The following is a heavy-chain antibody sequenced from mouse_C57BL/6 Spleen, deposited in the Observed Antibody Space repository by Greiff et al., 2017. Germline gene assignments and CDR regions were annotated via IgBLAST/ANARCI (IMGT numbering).Heavy chain of an antibody. J-gene: IGHJ2*01. V-gene: IGHV1-72*01. CDR1: GYTFTSYW. Sequence: QVQLKQPGAELVKPGASVKLSCKASGYTFTSYWMHWVKQMPGRGLEWIGRIDPNSGGTKYNEKFKSKATLTVDKPSSTAYMRLSSLTSEDSAVYYSAREGRVYYFGYWGQGTTLTVAT. CDR2: IDPNSGGT. CDR3: AREGRVYYFGY.